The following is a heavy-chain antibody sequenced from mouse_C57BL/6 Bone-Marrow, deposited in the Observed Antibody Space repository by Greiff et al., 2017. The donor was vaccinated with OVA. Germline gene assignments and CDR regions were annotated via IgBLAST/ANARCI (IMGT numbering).Heavy chain of an antibody. CDR3: ARDLPPWYFDV. CDR1: GYTFTSYW. Sequence: QVQLQQPGAELVKPGASVKLSCKASGYTFTSYWMHWVKPRPGQGLEWIGMIHPNSGSTNYNEKFKSKATLTVDKSSSTAYMQLSSLTSEDSAVYYCARDLPPWYFDVWGTGTTVTVSS. CDR2: IHPNSGST. J-gene: IGHJ1*03. D-gene: IGHD2-1*01. V-gene: IGHV1-64*01.